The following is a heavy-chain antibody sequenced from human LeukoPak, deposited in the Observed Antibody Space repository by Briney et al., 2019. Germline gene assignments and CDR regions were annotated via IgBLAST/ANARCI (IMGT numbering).Heavy chain of an antibody. Sequence: PSETLSLTCSVSGVSVTRSSDYWGWVRQPPGQGLEWIGEINHSGSTNSDPSLKSRVTISVDTSKNQFSLMLSSVTAADTAVYYCARGDVMAGSNYYFYYMDVWGKGTTVTVSS. V-gene: IGHV4-39*07. CDR1: GVSVTRSSDY. D-gene: IGHD6-19*01. CDR3: ARGDVMAGSNYYFYYMDV. J-gene: IGHJ6*03. CDR2: INHSGST.